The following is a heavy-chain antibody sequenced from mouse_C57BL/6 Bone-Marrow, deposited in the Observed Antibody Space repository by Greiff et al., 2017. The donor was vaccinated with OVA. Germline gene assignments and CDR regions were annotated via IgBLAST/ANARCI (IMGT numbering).Heavy chain of an antibody. CDR1: GYTFTSYW. Sequence: VQLQQPGAELVRPGTSVKLSCKASGYTFTSYWMHWVKQRPGQGLEWIGVIDPSDSYTNYNQKFKGKATLTVDTSSSTAYMQLSSLTSEDSAVYYCARSDYGSSPAWFAYWGQGTLATVSA. CDR2: IDPSDSYT. CDR3: ARSDYGSSPAWFAY. D-gene: IGHD1-1*01. V-gene: IGHV1-59*01. J-gene: IGHJ3*01.